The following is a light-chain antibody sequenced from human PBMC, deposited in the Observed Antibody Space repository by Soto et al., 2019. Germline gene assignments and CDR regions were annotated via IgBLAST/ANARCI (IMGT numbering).Light chain of an antibody. CDR3: TAWDGSLNGRV. CDR2: NND. J-gene: IGLJ2*01. V-gene: IGLV1-44*01. Sequence: QSVLTQPPSAYGTPGQRVTISCSGSSSNIGRNVVNWYQQLPGTAPKLLIYNNDQRPSGVPDRFSGSKSGTSASLAISGLQSEDEADYYCTAWDGSLNGRVFGGGTKLTVL. CDR1: SSNIGRNV.